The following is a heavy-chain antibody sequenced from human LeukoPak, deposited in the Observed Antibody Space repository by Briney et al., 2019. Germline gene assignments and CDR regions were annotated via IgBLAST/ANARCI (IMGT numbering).Heavy chain of an antibody. J-gene: IGHJ2*01. CDR3: ARRGYYGDYHRYLTPYWYFDL. V-gene: IGHV3-7*03. D-gene: IGHD4-17*01. Sequence: GSLRLSCVTSGFTFSNYWMSWVRQAPGKGLEWLANVKQDGSEKNYVDLVKGRFTMSRDNARNSLYLQMNSLRVEDTAVYYCARRGYYGDYHRYLTPYWYFDLWGRGTLVTVSS. CDR2: VKQDGSEK. CDR1: GFTFSNYW.